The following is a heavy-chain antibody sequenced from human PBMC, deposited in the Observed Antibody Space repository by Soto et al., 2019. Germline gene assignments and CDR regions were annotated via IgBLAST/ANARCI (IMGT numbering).Heavy chain of an antibody. CDR2: ISAFNGNT. CDR1: GYTFTSHA. Sequence: APVKVSCKASGYTFTSHAITWVRQAPGQGLEWMGWISAFNGNTNYAQNLQGRVTMTTDTSTSTAYMELRSLRSDDTAVYYCASSSRYCRSASCPRMDVWGKGTTVTVSS. V-gene: IGHV1-18*01. J-gene: IGHJ6*03. D-gene: IGHD2-2*01. CDR3: ASSSRYCRSASCPRMDV.